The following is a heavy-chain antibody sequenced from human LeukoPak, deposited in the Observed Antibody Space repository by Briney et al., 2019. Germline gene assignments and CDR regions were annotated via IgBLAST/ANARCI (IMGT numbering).Heavy chain of an antibody. CDR2: ISSSASTI. CDR1: GFTFRTYE. D-gene: IGHD6-13*01. V-gene: IGHV3-48*03. J-gene: IGHJ4*02. Sequence: GGSLRLSCAASGFTFRTYEMNWVRQAPGQGLEWVSYISSSASTIYYADSVKGRFTISRDNARNSLYLQMNSLRAEDTAVYYCARVSLFSSSWLGYWGQGTRLTVSS. CDR3: ARVSLFSSSWLGY.